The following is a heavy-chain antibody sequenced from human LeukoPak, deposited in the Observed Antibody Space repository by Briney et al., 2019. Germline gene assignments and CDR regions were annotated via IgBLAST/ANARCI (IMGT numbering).Heavy chain of an antibody. CDR3: ARDRGYNWFDP. CDR1: GYTFTSYD. Sequence: ASVKVSCKASGYTFTSYDINWVRQATGQGLEWMGWMNPNSGNTGYAQKFQGRVTMTTDTSTSTAYMELRSLRSDDTAVYYCARDRGYNWFDPWGQGTLVTVSS. CDR2: MNPNSGNT. D-gene: IGHD1-26*01. J-gene: IGHJ5*02. V-gene: IGHV1-8*01.